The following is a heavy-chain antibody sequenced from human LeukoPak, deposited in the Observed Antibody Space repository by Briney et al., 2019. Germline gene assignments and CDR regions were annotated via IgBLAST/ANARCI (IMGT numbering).Heavy chain of an antibody. CDR2: IYYSGST. V-gene: IGHV4-59*08. CDR1: GGSISSYY. D-gene: IGHD2-2*02. Sequence: SETLSLTCTVSGGSISSYYWSWIRQPPGKGLEWIGYIYYSGSTNYNPSLKSRVTISVDTSKSQFSLKLSSVTAADTAVYFCARITPVVPSAILGWFDPWGQGTLVTVSS. J-gene: IGHJ5*02. CDR3: ARITPVVPSAILGWFDP.